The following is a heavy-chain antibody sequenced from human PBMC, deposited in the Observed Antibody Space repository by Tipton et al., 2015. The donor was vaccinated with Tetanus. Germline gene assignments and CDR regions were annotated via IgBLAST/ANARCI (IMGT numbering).Heavy chain of an antibody. J-gene: IGHJ1*01. D-gene: IGHD3-3*01. CDR1: GGSISTYH. V-gene: IGHV4-59*01. CDR2: IDYFGTT. CDR3: ARTSGYLYSNH. Sequence: TLSLTCTVSGGSISTYHWNWIRQSPGKGLEWIGYIDYFGTTKYNPSLKSRVAMSVDTSKNQLSLKLSSETSADTAVYYCARTSGYLYSNHWGQGTLVTVSS.